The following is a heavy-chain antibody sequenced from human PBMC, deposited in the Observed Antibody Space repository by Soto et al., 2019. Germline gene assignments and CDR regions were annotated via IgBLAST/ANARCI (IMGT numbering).Heavy chain of an antibody. D-gene: IGHD3-22*01. CDR3: ARGGYDFSGVNFDEGFDF. J-gene: IGHJ3*01. V-gene: IGHV4-59*11. CDR1: SGSLSSHF. CDR2: IFYTGIT. Sequence: SETLSLTCSVSSGSLSSHFWAWIRQSPGKGLEWLGYIFYTGITNYNPSLQSRVTISVDTSKDQFSLRLNSVTAADTAVYYYARGGYDFSGVNFDEGFDFWGQGIPVTVSS.